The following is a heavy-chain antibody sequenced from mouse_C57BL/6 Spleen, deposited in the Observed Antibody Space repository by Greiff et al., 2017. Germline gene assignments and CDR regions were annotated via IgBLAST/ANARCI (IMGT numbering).Heavy chain of an antibody. CDR3: ARSPYYYGSSYGYAMDY. D-gene: IGHD1-1*01. CDR2: IRNKANGYTT. CDR1: GFTFTDYY. Sequence: EVMLVESGGGLVQPGGSLSLSCAASGFTFTDYYMSWVRQPPGKALEWLGFIRNKANGYTTEYSASVKGRFTISRDNSQSILYLQMNALRAEDSATYCCARSPYYYGSSYGYAMDYWGQGTSVTVSS. J-gene: IGHJ4*01. V-gene: IGHV7-3*01.